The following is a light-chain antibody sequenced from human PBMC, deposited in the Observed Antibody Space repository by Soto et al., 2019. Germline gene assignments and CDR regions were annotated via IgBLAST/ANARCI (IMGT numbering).Light chain of an antibody. CDR3: QRYDNWPLT. Sequence: EIVMTQSPATLSVSPGERATLSCRASQGIGSTLAWYQQKPGQTPRLLMYDTSTRATGVPARFSGSRSGTEFTLAINSLQSKDFGVYDCQRYDNWPLTFGGGTKVEVK. CDR2: DTS. V-gene: IGKV3-15*01. CDR1: QGIGST. J-gene: IGKJ4*01.